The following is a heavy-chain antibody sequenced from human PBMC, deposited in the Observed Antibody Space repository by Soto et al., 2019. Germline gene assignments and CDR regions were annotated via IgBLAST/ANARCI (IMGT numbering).Heavy chain of an antibody. Sequence: GGSLRLSCAASGFTFSTYAMTWVRQAPGKGLEWVSGISGSDGDTYYADSVKGRFTFSRDNSKNTLYLQMNSLRAEDTAVYYCARHLHYFDYWGQGTPVTVSS. CDR3: ARHLHYFDY. J-gene: IGHJ4*02. CDR2: ISGSDGDT. V-gene: IGHV3-23*01. CDR1: GFTFSTYA.